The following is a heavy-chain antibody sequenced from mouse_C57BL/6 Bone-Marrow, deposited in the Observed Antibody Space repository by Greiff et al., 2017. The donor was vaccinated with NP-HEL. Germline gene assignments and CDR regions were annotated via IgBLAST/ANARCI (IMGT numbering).Heavy chain of an antibody. Sequence: QVHVKQSGAELVKPGASVKLSCKASGYTFTEYTIHWVKQRSGQGLEWIGWFYPGSGSIKYNEKFKDKATLTADKSSSTVYMELSRLTSEDSAVYFCARHAMVTWAMDYWGQGTSVTVSS. CDR2: FYPGSGSI. D-gene: IGHD2-2*01. V-gene: IGHV1-62-2*01. CDR3: ARHAMVTWAMDY. CDR1: GYTFTEYT. J-gene: IGHJ4*01.